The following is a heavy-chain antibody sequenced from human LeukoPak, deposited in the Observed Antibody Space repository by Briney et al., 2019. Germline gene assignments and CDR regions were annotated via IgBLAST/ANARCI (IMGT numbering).Heavy chain of an antibody. Sequence: GASVKVSCKASGYTFTSYDINWVRQATGQGLEWMGWMNPNSGNTNYAQKLQGRVTMTTDTSTSTAYMELRSLRSDDTAVYYCARDLKRGYSSGRYSWGTGSSNDYWGQGTLVTVSS. CDR3: ARDLKRGYSSGRYSWGTGSSNDY. CDR1: GYTFTSYD. J-gene: IGHJ4*02. D-gene: IGHD6-19*01. CDR2: MNPNSGNT. V-gene: IGHV1-18*01.